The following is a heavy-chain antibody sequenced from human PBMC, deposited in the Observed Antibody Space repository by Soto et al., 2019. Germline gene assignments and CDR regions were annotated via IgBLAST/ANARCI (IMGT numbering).Heavy chain of an antibody. D-gene: IGHD3-3*01. CDR2: IKSQAGGGTI. CDR3: SHVSSVAHPFSDF. J-gene: IGHJ4*02. Sequence: EVQLVESGCGLVKPGGSLRISCTASGLTFVYAWMDWVRQAPGKRLEWVGRIKSQAGGGTIEYAAPVKGRFTISRDDSKNTVYLQMDRLKTEDTAVYYCSHVSSVAHPFSDFWGQGTLVTVSS. CDR1: GLTFVYAW. V-gene: IGHV3-15*07.